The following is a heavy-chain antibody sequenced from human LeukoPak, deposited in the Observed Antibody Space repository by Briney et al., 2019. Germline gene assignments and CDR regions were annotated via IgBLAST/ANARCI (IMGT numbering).Heavy chain of an antibody. CDR1: GFTFSSFW. D-gene: IGHD1-14*01. J-gene: IGHJ5*02. V-gene: IGHV3-7*01. Sequence: PGGSLRLSCAASGFTFSSFWMSWVRQAPGKGLEWVANINQDGSGKYFVDSVKGRFTISRDNAKNSLYLQMNSLRAEDTAVYYCARGVSGEPRGQGTLVTVSS. CDR3: ARGVSGEP. CDR2: INQDGSGK.